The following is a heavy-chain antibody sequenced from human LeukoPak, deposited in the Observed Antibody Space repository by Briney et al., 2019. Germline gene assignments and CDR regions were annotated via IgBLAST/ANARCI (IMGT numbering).Heavy chain of an antibody. CDR3: ARDGTTPGAFDI. J-gene: IGHJ3*02. CDR1: GYTFTSYG. CDR2: ISAYTGNT. D-gene: IGHD1-7*01. Sequence: ASVKVSCKASGYTFTSYGISWVRQAPGQGLEWMGWISAYTGNTDYAPKLQGRVTMTADTSTSTAYMELRSLRSDDTAVYYCARDGTTPGAFDIWGQGTMVTVSS. V-gene: IGHV1-18*01.